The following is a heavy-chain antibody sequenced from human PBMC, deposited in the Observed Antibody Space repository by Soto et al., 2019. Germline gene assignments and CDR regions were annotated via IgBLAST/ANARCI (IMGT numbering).Heavy chain of an antibody. CDR3: ARVMVDDSSGYSDY. D-gene: IGHD3-22*01. CDR1: GGSISSSNW. V-gene: IGHV4-4*02. CDR2: IDHSGIT. J-gene: IGHJ4*02. Sequence: QVQLQESGPGLVKPSGTLSLTCAVSGGSISSSNWWSWVRQPPGKGLEWIGEIDHSGITNYNPSLRSRVTISVDKSKNQFSLKLSSVTAADTAVYYCARVMVDDSSGYSDYWGQGTLVTVSS.